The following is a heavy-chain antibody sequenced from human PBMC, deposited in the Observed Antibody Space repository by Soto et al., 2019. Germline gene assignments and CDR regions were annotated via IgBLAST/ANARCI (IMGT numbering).Heavy chain of an antibody. D-gene: IGHD3-22*01. CDR2: IYHSGST. Sequence: PSETLSLTCAVSGGSISSNNWWSWVRQPPGKGLEWIGEIYHSGSTNYNPSLESRVTILVDKSKNKFSLNLSSVTAADTAVYYCARRTDYYASSGTFDYWGQGTLVTV. J-gene: IGHJ4*02. CDR1: GGSISSNNW. CDR3: ARRTDYYASSGTFDY. V-gene: IGHV4-4*02.